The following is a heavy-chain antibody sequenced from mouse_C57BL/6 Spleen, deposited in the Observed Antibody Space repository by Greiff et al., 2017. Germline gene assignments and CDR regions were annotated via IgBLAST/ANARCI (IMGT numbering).Heavy chain of an antibody. CDR2: IYPGDGDT. V-gene: IGHV1-82*01. J-gene: IGHJ4*01. D-gene: IGHD2-3*01. CDR1: GYAFSSSW. Sequence: QVQLKESGPELVKPGASVKISCKASGYAFSSSWLNWVKQRPGKGLEWIGRIYPGDGDTNYNGKFKGKATLTADKSSSTAYMQLSSLPSEDSAVYFCARADGYYAMDYWGQGTSVTVSS. CDR3: ARADGYYAMDY.